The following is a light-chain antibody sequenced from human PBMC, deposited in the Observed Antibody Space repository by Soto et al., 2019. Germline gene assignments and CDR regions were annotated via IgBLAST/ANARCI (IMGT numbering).Light chain of an antibody. V-gene: IGLV2-11*01. J-gene: IGLJ2*01. CDR2: DVS. CDR1: SNDVGGYDF. Sequence: QLVLTQPRSVSGSPGQSVTISCTGTSNDVGGYDFVSWYQQHPGKAPKLIIYDVSKRPSGVPDRFTGSKSGNTASLTISGLQDDDEADFYCCSHAGASILIFGGGTKLTVL. CDR3: CSHAGASILI.